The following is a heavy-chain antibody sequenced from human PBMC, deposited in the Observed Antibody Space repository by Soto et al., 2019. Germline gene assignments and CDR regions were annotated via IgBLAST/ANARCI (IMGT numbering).Heavy chain of an antibody. Sequence: SETLSLTCTVSGGSISSSSYYWGWIRQPPGKGLEWIGSIYYSGSTYYNPSLKSRVTISVDTSKNQFSLKLSSVTAADTAVYYCARQGVVVAATPGYFDYWGQGTLVTVSS. V-gene: IGHV4-39*01. J-gene: IGHJ4*02. CDR3: ARQGVVVAATPGYFDY. CDR1: GGSISSSSYY. CDR2: IYYSGST. D-gene: IGHD2-15*01.